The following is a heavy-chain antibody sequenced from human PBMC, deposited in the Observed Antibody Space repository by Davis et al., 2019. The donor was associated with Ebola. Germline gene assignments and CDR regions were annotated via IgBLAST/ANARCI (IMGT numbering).Heavy chain of an antibody. D-gene: IGHD5-18*01. Sequence: PSETLSLTCTVSGGSISSGGYYWSWIRQHPGKGLEWIGYIDYSGNTNYNPSLKSRVTMSVDTPKNQFSLRLHSVTAADTAVYYCARQWGISYGSDYWGQGTLVTVSS. CDR3: ARQWGISYGSDY. J-gene: IGHJ4*02. CDR1: GGSISSGGYY. V-gene: IGHV4-61*08. CDR2: IDYSGNT.